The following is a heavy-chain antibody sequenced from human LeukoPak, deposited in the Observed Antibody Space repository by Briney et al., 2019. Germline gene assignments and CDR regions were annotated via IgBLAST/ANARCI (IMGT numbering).Heavy chain of an antibody. CDR1: GFTFSSYW. J-gene: IGHJ4*02. V-gene: IGHV3-7*03. CDR2: IKQDGSEK. CDR3: AHGAMYQLDY. Sequence: GGSLRLSCAASGFTFSSYWMSWVRQAPGKGLEWVANIKQDGSEKYYVDSVKGRFTISGDNSRNTLFLQMNSLRAEDTAVYYCAHGAMYQLDYWGQGTLVTVSP. D-gene: IGHD2-2*01.